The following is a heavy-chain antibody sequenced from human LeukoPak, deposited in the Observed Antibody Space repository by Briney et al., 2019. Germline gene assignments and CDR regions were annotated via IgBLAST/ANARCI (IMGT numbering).Heavy chain of an antibody. D-gene: IGHD3-22*01. V-gene: IGHV4-34*01. CDR3: ARVRPYDSSGYYFGYYYYMDV. CDR2: INRSGST. Sequence: ETLSLTCAVYGFTFSGYSMSWIRQPPGKGLEWMGEINRSGSTNDNPSLKSLVTISVDTSKNQFSLKLSSVAAADTAVYYCARVRPYDSSGYYFGYYYYMDVWGKGTTVTVSS. CDR1: GFTFSGYS. J-gene: IGHJ6*03.